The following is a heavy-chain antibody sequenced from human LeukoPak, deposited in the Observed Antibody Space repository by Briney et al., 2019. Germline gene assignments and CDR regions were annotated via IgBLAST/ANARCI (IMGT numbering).Heavy chain of an antibody. V-gene: IGHV4-38-2*02. Sequence: PSETLSLTCTVSDYSIRSVYYWGWIRQPPGKGPEWIGSIYHTGSTYYNPSLENRVTISVDTSKNQLSLKLTSVTAADTAVYYCARDSNREWFDYWDQGTLVTVSS. J-gene: IGHJ5*01. CDR1: DYSIRSVYY. CDR3: ARDSNREWFDY. D-gene: IGHD2/OR15-2a*01. CDR2: IYHTGST.